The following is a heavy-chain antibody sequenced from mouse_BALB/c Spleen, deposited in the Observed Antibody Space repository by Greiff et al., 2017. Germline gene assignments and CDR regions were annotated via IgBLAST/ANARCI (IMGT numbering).Heavy chain of an antibody. CDR1: GYSFTSYY. D-gene: IGHD2-4*01. J-gene: IGHJ1*01. V-gene: IGHV1S135*01. CDR3: ARLFDYDGYFDV. CDR2: IDPFNGGT. Sequence: VQLQQSGAELVRPGASVTLSCKASGYSFTSYYMHWVKQSHGKSLEWIGYIDPFNGGTSYNQKFKGKATLTVDKSSSTAYMHLSSLTSEDSAVYYCARLFDYDGYFDVWGAGTTVTVSS.